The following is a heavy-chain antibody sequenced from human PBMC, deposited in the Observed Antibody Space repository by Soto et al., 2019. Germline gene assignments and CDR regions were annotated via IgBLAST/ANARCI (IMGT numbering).Heavy chain of an antibody. D-gene: IGHD1-26*01. CDR1: GGTFSSYA. J-gene: IGHJ5*02. Sequence: AASMKVSCKASGGTFSSYAISWVRQAPGQGLEWMGGIIPIFGTANYAQKFQGGVTITADESTSTAYMELSSLRSEDTAVYYCAREGSVWELPQTPYNWFDPWGQGTLVTVSS. CDR3: AREGSVWELPQTPYNWFDP. V-gene: IGHV1-69*13. CDR2: IIPIFGTA.